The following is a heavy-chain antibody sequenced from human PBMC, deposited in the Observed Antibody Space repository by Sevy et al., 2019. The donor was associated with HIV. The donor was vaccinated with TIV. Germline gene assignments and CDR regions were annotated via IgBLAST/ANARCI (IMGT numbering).Heavy chain of an antibody. Sequence: GGSLRLSCAASGFTFSSYAMHWVRQAPGKGLEWVAVISYAGSNKYYADSVKGRFTSSRVNSKNTLYLQMNSLRAEDTAVYYCARAEAAVQLVMLGFDYWGQGTLVTVSS. CDR3: ARAEAAVQLVMLGFDY. J-gene: IGHJ4*02. D-gene: IGHD6-6*01. CDR2: ISYAGSNK. CDR1: GFTFSSYA. V-gene: IGHV3-30-3*01.